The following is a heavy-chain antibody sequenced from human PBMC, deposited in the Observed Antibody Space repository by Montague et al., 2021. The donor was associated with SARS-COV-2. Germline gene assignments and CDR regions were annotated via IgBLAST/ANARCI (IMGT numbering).Heavy chain of an antibody. V-gene: IGHV3-43D*03. CDR1: GFTFDDYA. CDR2: ISWDGGST. D-gene: IGHD7-27*01. Sequence: SLRLSCAASGFTFDDYAMHWVRQAPGKGLEWVSLISWDGGSTYYADSVKGRFTISRDNSKNSLYLQMNSLRAEDTALYYCAKDMGKARSRYYYGMDVWGQGTTVTVSS. CDR3: AKDMGKARSRYYYGMDV. J-gene: IGHJ6*02.